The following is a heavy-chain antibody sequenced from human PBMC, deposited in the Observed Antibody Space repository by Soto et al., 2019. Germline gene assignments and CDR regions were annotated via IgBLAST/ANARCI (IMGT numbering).Heavy chain of an antibody. CDR3: ARGLGGSIDAFDI. J-gene: IGHJ3*02. CDR1: GGTFSSYT. D-gene: IGHD2-21*01. CDR2: IIPILGIA. V-gene: IGHV1-69*02. Sequence: QVQLVQSGAEVKKPGSSVKVSCKASGGTFSSYTISWVRQAPGQGLEWMGRIIPILGIANYAQKFQGRVTITADKSTSTAYMELSSLRSEDTAVYYCARGLGGSIDAFDIWGQGTMVTVSS.